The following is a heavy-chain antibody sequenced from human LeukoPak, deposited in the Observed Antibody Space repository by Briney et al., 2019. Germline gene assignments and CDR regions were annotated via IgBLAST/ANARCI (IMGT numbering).Heavy chain of an antibody. CDR2: IYYSGST. CDR1: GGSISSGGYY. Sequence: SETLSLTCTVSGGSISSGGYYWSWIRQHPGKGLEWIGYIYYSGSTYYNPSLKSRVTISVDTSKNQFSLKLSSVTAADTPVYYCARGFLEWLYADYWGQGTLVTVSS. J-gene: IGHJ4*02. V-gene: IGHV4-31*03. CDR3: ARGFLEWLYADY. D-gene: IGHD3-3*01.